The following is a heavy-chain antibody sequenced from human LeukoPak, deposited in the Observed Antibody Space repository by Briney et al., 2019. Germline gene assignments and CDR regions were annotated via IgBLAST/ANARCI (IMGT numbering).Heavy chain of an antibody. Sequence: SETLSLTCTVSGYSISSGYYWGWIRQPPGKGLEWIGSIYHSGSTNYNPSLKSRVTMSVDTSKNQFSLKLSSVTAADTAVYYCAREVLLWFGENGDAFDIWGQGTMVTVSS. V-gene: IGHV4-38-2*02. CDR2: IYHSGST. J-gene: IGHJ3*02. CDR3: AREVLLWFGENGDAFDI. CDR1: GYSISSGYY. D-gene: IGHD3-10*01.